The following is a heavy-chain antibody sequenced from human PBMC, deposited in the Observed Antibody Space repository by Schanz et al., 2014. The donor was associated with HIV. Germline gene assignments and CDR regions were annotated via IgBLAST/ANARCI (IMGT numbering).Heavy chain of an antibody. CDR1: GFTFSSYG. V-gene: IGHV3-33*05. CDR3: AKTILRFLDWPNANGGMDV. D-gene: IGHD3-3*01. CDR2: ISHDGGNK. J-gene: IGHJ6*02. Sequence: QVQLVESGGGVVQPGKSLRLSCAASGFTFSSYGMHWVRQAPGKGLEWVAVISHDGGNKHYGDSVKGRFTISRDNSKNTLYLQMSSLREEDTAVYYCAKTILRFLDWPNANGGMDVWGLGTTVTVSS.